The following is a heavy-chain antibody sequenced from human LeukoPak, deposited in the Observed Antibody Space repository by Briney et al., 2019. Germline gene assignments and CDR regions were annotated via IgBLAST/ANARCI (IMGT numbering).Heavy chain of an antibody. D-gene: IGHD3-3*02. V-gene: IGHV3-53*01. CDR1: GFTVSTYY. Sequence: GGSLRLSCAASGFTVSTYYMNWVRQAPGKGLEWVSIIYSGGTTYYAASMKGRFSISRDTSKNTLSLQMSSLRAEDTAVYFCARVGDHFHWNLDLWGRGNLVTVSS. CDR2: IYSGGTT. J-gene: IGHJ2*01. CDR3: ARVGDHFHWNLDL.